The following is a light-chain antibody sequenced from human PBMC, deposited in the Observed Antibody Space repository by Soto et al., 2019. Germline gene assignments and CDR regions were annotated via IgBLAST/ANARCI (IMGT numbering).Light chain of an antibody. J-gene: IGKJ4*01. CDR1: QTISRN. Sequence: DIQMTQSPSSLSASVGDRVNITCRASQTISRNLNWYQQKPGKAPKFLIYAASSLQTGVPSRFSGSGSGTAFTLTISSLQREDFASYICQQSYSSPLTFGGGTKVEIK. CDR2: AAS. CDR3: QQSYSSPLT. V-gene: IGKV1-39*01.